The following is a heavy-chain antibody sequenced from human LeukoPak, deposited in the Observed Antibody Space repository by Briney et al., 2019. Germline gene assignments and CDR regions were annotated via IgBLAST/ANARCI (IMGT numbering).Heavy chain of an antibody. D-gene: IGHD1-7*01. CDR2: INPSGTT. J-gene: IGHJ5*02. V-gene: IGHV1-46*01. CDR3: AKCSETGTTRWFDP. Sequence: ASVKVSCKASGYTFTNYCMHWVRQAPGQGLEWMGLINPSGTTTYAQNFQGRVTMTRDTSTSTVYMELSSLRSDDTVVYYCAKCSETGTTRWFDPWGQGTLVTVSS. CDR1: GYTFTNYC.